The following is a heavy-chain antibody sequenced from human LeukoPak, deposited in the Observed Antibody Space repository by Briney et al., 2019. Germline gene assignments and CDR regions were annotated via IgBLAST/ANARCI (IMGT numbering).Heavy chain of an antibody. Sequence: PGGSLRLSCAAAGFTFSDYGMNWVRQAPGKGVEWVSGISGSGISTYYADSVKGRFTISRDNSKNTLYLQMNSLRVEDTAVYYCAKSWNYYDSSGDDALDIWGQGTMVTVSS. D-gene: IGHD3-22*01. V-gene: IGHV3-23*01. J-gene: IGHJ3*02. CDR2: ISGSGIST. CDR3: AKSWNYYDSSGDDALDI. CDR1: GFTFSDYG.